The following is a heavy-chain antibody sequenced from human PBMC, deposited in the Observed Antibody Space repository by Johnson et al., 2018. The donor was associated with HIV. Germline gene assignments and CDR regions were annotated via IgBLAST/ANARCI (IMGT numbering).Heavy chain of an antibody. J-gene: IGHJ3*02. CDR3: TTDHYFLDALDI. V-gene: IGHV3-74*01. Sequence: VQLVESGGGLVQPGGSLRLSCAASEFTFSNYWMHWVRQGLGKGLVWVSRINSDGSSTSYADSVKGRFTISRDNSKHTLYLQMKSLKTEDTAVYYCTTDHYFLDALDIWGQGTMVTVSS. CDR2: INSDGSST. CDR1: EFTFSNYW. D-gene: IGHD2/OR15-2a*01.